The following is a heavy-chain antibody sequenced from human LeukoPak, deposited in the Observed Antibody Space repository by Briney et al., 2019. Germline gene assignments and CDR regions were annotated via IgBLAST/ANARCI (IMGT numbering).Heavy chain of an antibody. Sequence: PGRSLRLSCAASGFTFTNAWVSWVRQAPGKGLEWVGRVKSKADGGTIDYAAPVKGRFSISRDDPKNTLYLQMNSLKIEDTGVYYCTTYYDTLAGYIDNWGQGTLVTVSS. V-gene: IGHV3-15*01. CDR2: VKSKADGGTI. J-gene: IGHJ4*02. CDR3: TTYYDTLAGYIDN. D-gene: IGHD3-9*01. CDR1: GFTFTNAW.